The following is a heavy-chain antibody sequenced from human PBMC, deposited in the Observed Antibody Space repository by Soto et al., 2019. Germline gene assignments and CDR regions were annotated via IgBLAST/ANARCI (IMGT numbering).Heavy chain of an antibody. Sequence: QVQLVQSGAEVKKPGSSVKVSCKASGGTFSSYAISWVRQVPGQGLEWMGGIIPISGTANYAQKFQGRDTITADESTSTAYMELSSLRSEDTAVYYCARSQGSSTSLEIYYYYYYGMDVWGQGTTVTVSS. CDR2: IIPISGTA. CDR1: GGTFSSYA. CDR3: ARSQGSSTSLEIYYYYYYGMDV. J-gene: IGHJ6*02. V-gene: IGHV1-69*01. D-gene: IGHD2-2*01.